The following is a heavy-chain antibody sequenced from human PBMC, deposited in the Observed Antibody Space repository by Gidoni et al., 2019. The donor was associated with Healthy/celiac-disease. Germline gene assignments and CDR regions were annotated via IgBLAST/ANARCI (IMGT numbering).Heavy chain of an antibody. J-gene: IGHJ4*02. CDR1: GFTFSSYS. Sequence: EVQLVESGGGMVKPGGSLRLSCAASGFTFSSYSMTWVRPAPGQGLEWVSSIGSSSSYIYYADSVKGRFTISRDNAKNSLYLQMNSLRAEDTAVYYCARDEGFGVVEYYFDYWGQGTLVTVSS. CDR2: IGSSSSYI. D-gene: IGHD3-3*01. V-gene: IGHV3-21*01. CDR3: ARDEGFGVVEYYFDY.